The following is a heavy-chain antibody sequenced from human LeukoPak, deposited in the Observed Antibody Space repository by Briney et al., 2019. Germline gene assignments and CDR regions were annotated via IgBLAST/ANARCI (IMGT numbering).Heavy chain of an antibody. CDR1: GFTFSNYW. CDR3: ARDLGYFALDF. Sequence: GGSLRLSCVVSGFTFSNYWMNWVRKAPGKGLEGVAIINKDGTALNYVDSVKGRFTISRDNAKNSLYLQMSSLRAEDTAVYYCARDLGYFALDFWGQGALVTVSS. J-gene: IGHJ4*02. V-gene: IGHV3-7*01. D-gene: IGHD2-21*01. CDR2: INKDGTAL.